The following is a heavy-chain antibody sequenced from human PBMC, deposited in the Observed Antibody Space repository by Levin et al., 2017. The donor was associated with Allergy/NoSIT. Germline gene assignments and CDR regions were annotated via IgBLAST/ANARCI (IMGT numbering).Heavy chain of an antibody. CDR2: IYHSGST. CDR3: ARGVCSSTSCDQFKWFDP. D-gene: IGHD2-2*01. V-gene: IGHV4-38-2*01. J-gene: IGHJ5*02. Sequence: SETLSLTCAVSGYSISSGYYWGWIRQPPGKGLEWIGSIYHSGSTYYNPSLKSRVTISVDSSKNQFSLKLSSVTAADTAVYYCARGVCSSTSCDQFKWFDPWGQGTLVTVSS. CDR1: GYSISSGYY.